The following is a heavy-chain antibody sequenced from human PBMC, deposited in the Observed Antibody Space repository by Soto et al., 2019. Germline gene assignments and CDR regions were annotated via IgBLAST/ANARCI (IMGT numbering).Heavy chain of an antibody. CDR1: GGSFSGYY. J-gene: IGHJ5*02. CDR2: INHSGST. D-gene: IGHD6-13*01. CDR3: ARHSWYLGDNFFRP. Sequence: PSETLSLTCAVYGGSFSGYYWTWIRQPPGTGLEWIGEINHSGSTNYNPSLKSRVTISVDTSKNQFSLTLTSLTAADTAIYFCARHSWYLGDNFFRPWGQGTLVTVSS. V-gene: IGHV4-34*01.